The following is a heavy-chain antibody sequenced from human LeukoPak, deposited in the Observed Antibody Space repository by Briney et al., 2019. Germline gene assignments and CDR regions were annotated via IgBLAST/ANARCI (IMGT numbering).Heavy chain of an antibody. D-gene: IGHD3-10*01. CDR1: GGSISSYY. Sequence: SETLSLTCTVSGGSISSYYWSWIRQPPGKGLEWIGYIYYSGSTNYNPSLKSRVTISVDTSKNQFSLKLSSVTAADTAVYYCARLLPDYYGIGAPSGLDYWGQGTLVTVSS. CDR2: IYYSGST. V-gene: IGHV4-59*08. CDR3: ARLLPDYYGIGAPSGLDY. J-gene: IGHJ4*02.